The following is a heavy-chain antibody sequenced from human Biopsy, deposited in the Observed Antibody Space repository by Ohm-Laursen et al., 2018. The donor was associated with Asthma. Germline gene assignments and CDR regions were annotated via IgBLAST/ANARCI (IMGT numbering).Heavy chain of an antibody. CDR1: GYNFISFA. CDR3: ARTYCDFLTGQVKDVFGV. D-gene: IGHD3-9*01. V-gene: IGHV1-3*04. CDR2: VNTGNGGT. J-gene: IGHJ3*01. Sequence: AASVKVSCKASGYNFISFAIHWVRQAPGQRLEWMGWVNTGNGGTKYSQKFQGRVTITRDTSASTAYMELRSLRSEDTATYYCARTYCDFLTGQVKDVFGVWGQGTMVTVSS.